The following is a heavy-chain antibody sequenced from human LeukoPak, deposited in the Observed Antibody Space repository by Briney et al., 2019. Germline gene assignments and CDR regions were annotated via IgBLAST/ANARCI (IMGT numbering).Heavy chain of an antibody. J-gene: IGHJ4*02. V-gene: IGHV4-34*01. CDR2: VNHSGRT. CDR3: ARGQFQRDY. CDR1: GGSFSGYF. Sequence: SETLSLTCAVYGGSFSGYFWSWIRQPPGKGLEWIGEVNHSGRTNYNPSLKSRVTISVDTSENQFSLNLRSVTAADTAVYYCARGQFQRDYWGQGTLVTVSS.